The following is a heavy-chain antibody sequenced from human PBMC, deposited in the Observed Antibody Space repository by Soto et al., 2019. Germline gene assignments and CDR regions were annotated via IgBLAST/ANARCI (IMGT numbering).Heavy chain of an antibody. D-gene: IGHD3-22*01. Sequence: EVQLVESGGGLVKPGGSLRLSCAASGFTFSSYSMNWVRQAPGKGLEWVSSISSSSSYIYYADSVKGRFTISRDNAKNSLYLQMNSLRAEDTAVYYCARGPHYYDGLGAYYGMDVWGQGTTVTVSS. CDR3: ARGPHYYDGLGAYYGMDV. J-gene: IGHJ6*02. V-gene: IGHV3-21*01. CDR2: ISSSSSYI. CDR1: GFTFSSYS.